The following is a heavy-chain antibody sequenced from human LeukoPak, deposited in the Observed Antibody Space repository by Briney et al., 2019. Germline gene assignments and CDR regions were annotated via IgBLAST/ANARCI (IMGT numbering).Heavy chain of an antibody. D-gene: IGHD4-17*01. CDR2: IRYDGSNK. CDR3: AKGYGDYVLIDY. V-gene: IGHV3-30*02. CDR1: GFIVNTNY. Sequence: GGSLRLSCAASGFIVNTNYMTWVRQAPGKGLEWVAFIRYDGSNKYYADSVKGRFTISRDNSKNTLYLQMNSLRAEDTAVYYCAKGYGDYVLIDYWGQGTLVTVSS. J-gene: IGHJ4*02.